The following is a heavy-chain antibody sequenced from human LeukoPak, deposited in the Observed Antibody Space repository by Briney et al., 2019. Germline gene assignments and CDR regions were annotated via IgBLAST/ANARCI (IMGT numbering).Heavy chain of an antibody. Sequence: GGSLRLSCAASGFTFDNYAMAWVRQAPGKGLEWVSSISGSGRSTYYADSVKGRFTISRDNSKNTLYVQMNSLTAEDTAVYYCAQSGGYTYGSLSYFDYWGQGTLVTVSS. CDR1: GFTFDNYA. V-gene: IGHV3-23*01. CDR2: ISGSGRST. CDR3: AQSGGYTYGSLSYFDY. J-gene: IGHJ4*02. D-gene: IGHD5-18*01.